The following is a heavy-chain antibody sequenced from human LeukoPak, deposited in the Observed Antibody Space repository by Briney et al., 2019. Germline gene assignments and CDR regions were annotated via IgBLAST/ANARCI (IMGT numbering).Heavy chain of an antibody. CDR2: IYYSGST. J-gene: IGHJ4*02. Sequence: SETLSLTCTVSGGSISSYYWSWIRQPPGKGLEWIGYIYYSGSTNYSPSLKSRVTISVDTSKNQFSLKLSSVTAADTAVYYCARVRGEGSDYWGQGTLVTVSS. V-gene: IGHV4-59*01. CDR1: GGSISSYY. D-gene: IGHD3-16*01. CDR3: ARVRGEGSDY.